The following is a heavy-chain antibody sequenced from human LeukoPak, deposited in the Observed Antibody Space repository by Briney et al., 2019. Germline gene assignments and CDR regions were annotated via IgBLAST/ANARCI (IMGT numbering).Heavy chain of an antibody. CDR1: GFTFSSYG. V-gene: IGHV3-33*01. CDR3: ARDLLALRFLEWFGFDY. J-gene: IGHJ4*02. CDR2: IWYDGSNK. D-gene: IGHD3-3*01. Sequence: GGSLRLSCAASGFTFSSYGMHWVRQAPGKGLEWVAVIWYDGSNKYYADSVKGRFTISRDNSKNTLYLQMNSLRAEDTAVYYCARDLLALRFLEWFGFDYWGQGTLVTVSS.